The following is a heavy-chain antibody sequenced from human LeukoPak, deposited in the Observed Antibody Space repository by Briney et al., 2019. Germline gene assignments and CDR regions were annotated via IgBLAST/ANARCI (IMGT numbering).Heavy chain of an antibody. CDR2: INPNSGGT. J-gene: IGHJ4*02. V-gene: IGHV1-2*04. CDR3: AKANPFDWFKPTSIHFDQ. CDR1: GYTFTGYY. Sequence: ASVKVSCKASGYTFTGYYMHWVRQAPGQGLEWMGWINPNSGGTNYAQKFQGWVTMTRDTSNSTAYMELSRLRSDDTAVYYCAKANPFDWFKPTSIHFDQWGQGTLVTVSS. D-gene: IGHD3-9*01.